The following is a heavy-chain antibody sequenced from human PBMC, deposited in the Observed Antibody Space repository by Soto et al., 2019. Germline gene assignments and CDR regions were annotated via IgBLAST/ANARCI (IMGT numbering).Heavy chain of an antibody. CDR2: IIPILGIA. V-gene: IGHV1-69*08. Sequence: QVQLVQSGAEVKKPGSSVKVSCKASGGTFSSYTISWVLQAPGQGLEWMGRIIPILGIANYAQKFQGRVTNTANKSTSTDYMELSSLRCEDTAVYYCAREDYDSSGYYVPLDYWGQGTLVTVSS. CDR1: GGTFSSYT. CDR3: AREDYDSSGYYVPLDY. J-gene: IGHJ4*02. D-gene: IGHD3-22*01.